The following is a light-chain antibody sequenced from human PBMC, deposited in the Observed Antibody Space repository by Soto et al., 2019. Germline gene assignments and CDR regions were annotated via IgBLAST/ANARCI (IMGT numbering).Light chain of an antibody. CDR3: ASWDDSLNGPV. CDR2: SGD. Sequence: QAVVTQPPSASGTPGQRVTISCSGSSSNIGSNTVNWYQQLPGTAPKLLIYSGDQRPSGVPDRFSGSKSGTSASLAISGLQSEDEADYYCASWDDSLNGPVFGGGTQLTVL. V-gene: IGLV1-44*01. CDR1: SSNIGSNT. J-gene: IGLJ3*02.